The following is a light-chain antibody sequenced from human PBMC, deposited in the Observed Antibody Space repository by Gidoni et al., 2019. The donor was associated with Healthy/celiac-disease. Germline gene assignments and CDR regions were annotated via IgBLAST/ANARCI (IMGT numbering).Light chain of an antibody. CDR2: GAS. V-gene: IGKV3-15*01. Sequence: RVMPQPPATLSVSPGERATLSCRASQSVSSNLAWYQQKPGQAPRLLIYGASTRATGIPARFSGSGSGTEFTLTISGLQSEGFAVYYCQQYNNWPPSTLGQXTKVGIK. J-gene: IGKJ1*01. CDR1: QSVSSN. CDR3: QQYNNWPPST.